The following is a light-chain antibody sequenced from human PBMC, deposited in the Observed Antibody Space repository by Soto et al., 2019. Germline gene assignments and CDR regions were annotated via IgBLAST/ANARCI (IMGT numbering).Light chain of an antibody. CDR1: QSVTSNY. CDR2: GAS. Sequence: EIVLTQSPGTLSLSPGERATLSCRASQSVTSNYLAWYQQKPGQAPRLIIFGASSRATGIPDRFSGSGSGTDFTLTISRLEPEDFAVYYCQQYGRSVTITFGQGTRLEIK. V-gene: IGKV3-20*01. CDR3: QQYGRSVTIT. J-gene: IGKJ5*01.